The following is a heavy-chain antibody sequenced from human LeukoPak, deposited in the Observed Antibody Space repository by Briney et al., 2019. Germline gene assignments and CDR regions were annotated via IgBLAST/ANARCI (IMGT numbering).Heavy chain of an antibody. CDR3: AKPPRIAKSYMDV. D-gene: IGHD6-13*01. CDR1: GFTFSSYS. V-gene: IGHV3-21*04. J-gene: IGHJ6*03. CDR2: ITSSNNYI. Sequence: GGSLRLSCAASGFTFSSYSMNWVRQAPGKGLEWVSSITSSNNYIYYGDSVKGRFTISRDDAKNSLFLQMNSLRAEDTALYYCAKPPRIAKSYMDVWGKGTTVTVSS.